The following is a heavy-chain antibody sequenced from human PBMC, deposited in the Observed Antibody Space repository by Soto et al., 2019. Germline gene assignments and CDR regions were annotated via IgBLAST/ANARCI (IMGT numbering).Heavy chain of an antibody. CDR3: ARQLIVVVPDAFDI. J-gene: IGHJ3*02. D-gene: IGHD3-22*01. CDR2: IYYSGST. V-gene: IGHV4-39*01. Sequence: IXSSSYYWGWIFQPPVNGLEWIGSIYYSGSTYYNPSLKSRVTISVDTSKNQFSLKLSFVTAADTAVYYCARQLIVVVPDAFDISGQGTMVSV. CDR1: IXSSSYY.